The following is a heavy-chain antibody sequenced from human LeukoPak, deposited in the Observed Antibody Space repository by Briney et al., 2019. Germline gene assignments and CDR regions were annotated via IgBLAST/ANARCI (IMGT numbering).Heavy chain of an antibody. CDR2: IYSSGST. Sequence: ASETLSLTCNVSGASINSYYWSWIRQPAGKGLEWIGHIYSSGSTNYNPSLQSRVTLSLDTSKNQFSLRLSSVTAADTAVYYCARGLPSDWSHWFDPWGQGTLVTVSP. D-gene: IGHD3-9*01. CDR1: GASINSYY. CDR3: ARGLPSDWSHWFDP. V-gene: IGHV4-4*07. J-gene: IGHJ5*02.